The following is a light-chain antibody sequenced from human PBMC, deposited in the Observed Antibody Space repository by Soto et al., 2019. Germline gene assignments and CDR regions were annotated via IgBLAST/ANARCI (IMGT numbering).Light chain of an antibody. J-gene: IGKJ3*01. V-gene: IGKV1-33*01. CDR3: QHYDDGPLFT. CDR1: QDISNY. CDR2: DAS. Sequence: DIQMTQSPSPLSASVGDRVIITCQASQDISNYLNWYQQKPGKAPQLLIYDASNLETGVPSRFSGSGSGTDVTFTISSLQPEDFATYYCQHYDDGPLFTFGPGTKVDVK.